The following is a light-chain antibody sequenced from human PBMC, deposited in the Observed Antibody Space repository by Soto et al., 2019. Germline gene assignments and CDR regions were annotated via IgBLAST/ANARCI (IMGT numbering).Light chain of an antibody. CDR1: QSVSSY. J-gene: IGKJ4*01. V-gene: IGKV3-11*01. CDR3: QQRSYWLT. CDR2: DAS. Sequence: EIVLTQSPATLSLSPGERATLSCRASQSVSSYLAWYQQKPGQPPRLLIYDASNRATGIPARFSGSGSGTDFTITISSLEPEDFAVYSCQQRSYWLTFGGGTKVEIK.